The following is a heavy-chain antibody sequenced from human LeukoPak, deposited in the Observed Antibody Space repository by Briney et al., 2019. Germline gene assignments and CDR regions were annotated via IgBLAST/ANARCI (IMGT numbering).Heavy chain of an antibody. V-gene: IGHV3-48*01. CDR1: GFTFSSYS. CDR2: ISSSSSTI. Sequence: PGGSLRLSCAASGFTFSSYSMNWVRQAPGKGLEWVSYISSSSSTIYYADSVKGRFTISRDNAKNSPYLQMNSLRAEDTAVYYCARAPFSGGYCSSTSCYSRFGYWGQGTLVTVSS. J-gene: IGHJ4*02. D-gene: IGHD2-2*01. CDR3: ARAPFSGGYCSSTSCYSRFGY.